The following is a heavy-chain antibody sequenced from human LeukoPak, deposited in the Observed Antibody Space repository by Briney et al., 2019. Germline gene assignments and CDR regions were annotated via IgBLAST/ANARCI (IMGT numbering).Heavy chain of an antibody. J-gene: IGHJ5*02. CDR3: ARCSSSSHRGCWFDP. D-gene: IGHD6-6*01. CDR2: INPSGGST. Sequence: ASVKVSCKASGYTFTSYYMHWVRQAAGQGLEWMGIINPSGGSTSYAQKFQGRVTMTRDTSTSTVYMELSSLRSEDTAVYYCARCSSSSHRGCWFDPWGQGTLVTVSS. CDR1: GYTFTSYY. V-gene: IGHV1-46*01.